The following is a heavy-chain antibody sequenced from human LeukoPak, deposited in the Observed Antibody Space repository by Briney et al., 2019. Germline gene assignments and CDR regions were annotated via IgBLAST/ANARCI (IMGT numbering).Heavy chain of an antibody. CDR1: GFTFSSYA. CDR3: ARTNNWNYQDAFDI. CDR2: ISYDGSNK. J-gene: IGHJ3*02. V-gene: IGHV3-30-3*01. Sequence: GRSLRLSCAASGFTFSSYAMHWVRQAPGKGLEWVAVISYDGSNKYYADSVKGRFTISRDNSKNTLYLQMNSLRAEDTAVYYCARTNNWNYQDAFDIWGQGTMVTVSS. D-gene: IGHD1-7*01.